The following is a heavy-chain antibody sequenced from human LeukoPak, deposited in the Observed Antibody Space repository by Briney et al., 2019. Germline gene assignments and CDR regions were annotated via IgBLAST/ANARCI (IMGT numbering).Heavy chain of an antibody. J-gene: IGHJ6*03. V-gene: IGHV7-4-1*02. CDR2: INSNTGNA. Sequence: EASVKVSCKASGYTFTRYALNWVRQAPGQGLEWMGWINSNTGNAKYAQGFTGRFVFSLDTSVSTAYLQISSLKAEDTAVYYCARVESHGSLGVWGNGTTVTV. CDR3: ARVESHGSLGV. D-gene: IGHD3-3*01. CDR1: GYTFTRYA.